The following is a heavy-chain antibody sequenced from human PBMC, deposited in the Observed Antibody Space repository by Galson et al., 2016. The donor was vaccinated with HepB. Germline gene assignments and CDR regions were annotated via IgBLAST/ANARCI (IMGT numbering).Heavy chain of an antibody. CDR3: AHRQGAAAGTGWYFDL. CDR2: IYWDDDK. V-gene: IGHV2-5*08. Sequence: TLSLTCTVSGGSVSSSYYWSWIRQPPGKALEWLALIYWDDDKRYSPSLKSRLTITKDTSKNQVVLTMTNMDPVDTATYYCAHRQGAAAGTGWYFDLWGRGTLVTVSS. CDR1: GGSVSSSYY. D-gene: IGHD6-13*01. J-gene: IGHJ2*01.